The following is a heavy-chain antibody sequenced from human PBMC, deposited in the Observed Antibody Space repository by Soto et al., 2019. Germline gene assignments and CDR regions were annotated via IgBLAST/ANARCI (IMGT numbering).Heavy chain of an antibody. CDR3: ARDIRGYSRAFDY. D-gene: IGHD5-18*01. V-gene: IGHV4-61*08. CDR1: GGSVSGGAYY. CDR2: IYYSGST. Sequence: SETRSLTCTVSGGSVSGGAYYWTWIRQPPGKGLEWIGYIYYSGSTTYNPSLKSRVTISIDTSKNQFSLELTSATAADTAVYYCARDIRGYSRAFDYWGQGALVTVSS. J-gene: IGHJ4*02.